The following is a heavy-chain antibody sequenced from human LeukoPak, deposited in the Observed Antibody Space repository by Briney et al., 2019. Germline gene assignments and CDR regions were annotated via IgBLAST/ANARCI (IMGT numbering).Heavy chain of an antibody. CDR1: AFIVKTDY. Sequence: TGGSLRLSCAASAFIVKTDYVGWVRQAPGKGPEWVSLIYGDSNTYYADSVKGRFTISKDNSKNTLHLQMNSLRAEDTAVYYCAKEFPPNFPLYYFDYWGQGTLVTVSS. J-gene: IGHJ4*02. D-gene: IGHD2-21*01. V-gene: IGHV3-53*01. CDR3: AKEFPPNFPLYYFDY. CDR2: IYGDSNT.